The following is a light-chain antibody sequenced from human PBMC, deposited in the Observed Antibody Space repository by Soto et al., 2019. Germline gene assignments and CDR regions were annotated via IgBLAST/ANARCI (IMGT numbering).Light chain of an antibody. CDR3: QQRSAWPLT. CDR1: QTVGKD. V-gene: IGKV3-11*01. CDR2: DAS. J-gene: IGKJ4*01. Sequence: IVLTQSPATLSLSPWERASRSCRASQTVGKDLAWYQVRPGQAPRLLIFDASTRATGVPPRFSGSRSGSDFTLTITSLDPEDFALHYCQQRSAWPLTFGGGTSVLIK.